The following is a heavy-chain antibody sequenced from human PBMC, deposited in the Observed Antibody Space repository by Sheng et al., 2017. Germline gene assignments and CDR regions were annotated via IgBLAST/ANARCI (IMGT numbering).Heavy chain of an antibody. Sequence: EVQLVESGGGLVQPGGSLRLSCAASGFTFSSYAMSWVRQAPGKGLEWVSAISGSGGSTYYADSVKGRFTISRDNSKNTLYLQMNSLRAEDTAVYYCAKWGYCSSTSCPIIGVRWFDPWGQGTLVTVSS. CDR1: GFTFSSYA. CDR2: ISGSGGST. D-gene: IGHD2-2*01. V-gene: IGHV3-23*04. CDR3: AKWGYCSSTSCPIIGVRWFDP. J-gene: IGHJ5*02.